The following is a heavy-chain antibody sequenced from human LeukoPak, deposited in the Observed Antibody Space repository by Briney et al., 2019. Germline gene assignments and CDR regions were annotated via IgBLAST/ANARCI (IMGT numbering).Heavy chain of an antibody. J-gene: IGHJ4*02. Sequence: SETLSLTCTVSGGSISSYYWSWIRQPPGKGLEWIGYNYYSGSTNYNPSLKSRVTISVDKSKNQFSLKLNSVTAADTAVYYCARAFLVGYSPEEYFFDYWGQGSLVTVSS. D-gene: IGHD2-15*01. CDR1: GGSISSYY. CDR3: ARAFLVGYSPEEYFFDY. CDR2: NYYSGST. V-gene: IGHV4-59*12.